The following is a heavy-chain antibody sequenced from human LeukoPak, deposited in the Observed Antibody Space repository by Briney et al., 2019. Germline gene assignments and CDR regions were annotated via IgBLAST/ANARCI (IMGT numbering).Heavy chain of an antibody. J-gene: IGHJ6*02. CDR2: INSDGSST. Sequence: GGSLRLSCAASGFTFSSYWMHWVRQAPGKGLVWVSRINSDGSSTSYADSVKGRFTIPRDNAKNTLYLQMNSLRAEDTAVYYCAREALGIYYYGMDVWGQGTTVTVSS. CDR1: GFTFSSYW. V-gene: IGHV3-74*01. CDR3: AREALGIYYYGMDV. D-gene: IGHD7-27*01.